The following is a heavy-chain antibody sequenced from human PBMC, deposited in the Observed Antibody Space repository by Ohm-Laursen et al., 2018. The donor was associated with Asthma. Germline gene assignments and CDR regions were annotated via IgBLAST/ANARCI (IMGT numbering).Heavy chain of an antibody. CDR3: ARGRTDYYDSSGYYYGMDV. J-gene: IGHJ6*02. V-gene: IGHV4-39*07. CDR1: GGSISSGDYY. D-gene: IGHD3-22*01. CDR2: INHSGST. Sequence: GTLSLTCTVSGGSISSGDYYWSWIRQPPGKGLEWIGEINHSGSTNYNPSLKSRVTIPVDTSKNQFSLKLSSVTAADTAVYYCARGRTDYYDSSGYYYGMDVWGQGTTVTVSS.